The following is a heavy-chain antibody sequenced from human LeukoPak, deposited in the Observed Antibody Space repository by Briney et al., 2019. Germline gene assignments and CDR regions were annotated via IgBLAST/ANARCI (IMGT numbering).Heavy chain of an antibody. V-gene: IGHV3-23*01. J-gene: IGHJ4*02. Sequence: GSLRLSCAASGFTFSSYAMSWVRQAPGKGLECVSAISGSGGSTYYADSVMGRFTISRDNSKNTLYLQMNSLRAEDTVVYYCAKEQGQQLVLNPFDYWGQGTLVTVSS. CDR2: ISGSGGST. CDR1: GFTFSSYA. D-gene: IGHD6-13*01. CDR3: AKEQGQQLVLNPFDY.